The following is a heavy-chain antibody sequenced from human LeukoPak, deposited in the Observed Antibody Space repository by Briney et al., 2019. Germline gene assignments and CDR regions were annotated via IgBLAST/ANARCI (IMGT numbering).Heavy chain of an antibody. CDR3: AREGIAAAGDYYYYYGMDV. CDR1: GFTFSSYS. CDR2: ISSSSDYI. Sequence: GGSLRLSCAVSGFTFSSYSMNWVRQAPGKGLEWVSSISSSSDYIYYADSVKGRFTVSRDNAKKSLYLQMNSLRAEDTAVYYCAREGIAAAGDYYYYYGMDVWGQGTTVTVSS. D-gene: IGHD6-13*01. V-gene: IGHV3-21*01. J-gene: IGHJ6*02.